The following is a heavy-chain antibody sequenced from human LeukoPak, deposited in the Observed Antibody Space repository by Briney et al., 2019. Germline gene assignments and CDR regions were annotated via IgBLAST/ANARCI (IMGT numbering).Heavy chain of an antibody. J-gene: IGHJ4*02. CDR2: TYPGGSDT. CDR1: GYSFINYY. V-gene: IGHV5-51*01. Sequence: GESMKISCRCSGYSFINYYIGWVRQMPGKGLEWIGVTYPGGSDTSYNPSFKGQVIFSADKSTTTVYLQWSRLQASDTAIYYCARQYSSGWFQHFDYWGQGTLITVSS. CDR3: ARQYSSGWFQHFDY. D-gene: IGHD3-22*01.